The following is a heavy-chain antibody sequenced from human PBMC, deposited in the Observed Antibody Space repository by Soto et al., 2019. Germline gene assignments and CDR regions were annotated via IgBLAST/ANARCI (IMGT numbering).Heavy chain of an antibody. J-gene: IGHJ4*02. V-gene: IGHV1-18*01. Sequence: GASVKVSCKASGYTFTSYGISWVRQAPGQGLEWMGWISAYNGNTNYAQKLQGRVTMTTDTSTSTAYMELSSLRSEDTAVYYCARDLRGYYDSSGYYHNGYFDYWGQGTLVTVSS. CDR3: ARDLRGYYDSSGYYHNGYFDY. CDR2: ISAYNGNT. D-gene: IGHD3-22*01. CDR1: GYTFTSYG.